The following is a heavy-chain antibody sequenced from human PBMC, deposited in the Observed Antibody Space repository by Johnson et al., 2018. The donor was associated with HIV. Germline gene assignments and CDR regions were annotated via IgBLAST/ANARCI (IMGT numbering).Heavy chain of an antibody. CDR3: TTIYFAYDFWSGYQGGAFDN. CDR1: GFTFSNAW. CDR2: IKSKTDGGTT. D-gene: IGHD3-3*01. Sequence: VQLVESGGGLVKPGGSLRLSCAASGFTFSNAWMSWVRQAPGKGLEWVGRIKSKTDGGTTDYAAPVRGRFTISRDDSKNTLYLHMNSLKTEDTAVYYCTTIYFAYDFWSGYQGGAFDNWGQGTMVTVSS. V-gene: IGHV3-15*01. J-gene: IGHJ3*02.